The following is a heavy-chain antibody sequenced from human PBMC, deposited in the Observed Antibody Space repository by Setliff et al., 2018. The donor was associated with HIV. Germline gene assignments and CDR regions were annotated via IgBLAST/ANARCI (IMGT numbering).Heavy chain of an antibody. V-gene: IGHV1-18*01. J-gene: IGHJ6*03. CDR2: ISAYNGNT. CDR3: ARGSLLEWGPTSSYYYMDV. Sequence: GASVKVSCKASGYTFINYGISWVRQAPGQGLEWMGWISAYNGNTNYAQKFQGRVTMTTDASTSTAHMELSSLRSDDTAVYYCARGSLLEWGPTSSYYYMDVWGKGTTVTVSS. D-gene: IGHD3-3*01. CDR1: GYTFINYG.